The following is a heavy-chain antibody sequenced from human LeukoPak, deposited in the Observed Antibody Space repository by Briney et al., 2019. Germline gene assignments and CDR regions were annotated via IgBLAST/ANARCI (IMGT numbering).Heavy chain of an antibody. J-gene: IGHJ3*02. CDR2: IKSKTDGGTT. CDR1: GFTFSNAW. D-gene: IGHD1-26*01. CDR3: TTIVGATPDAFDI. Sequence: MTGGSLRLSCAASGFTFSNAWMNWVRQAPGKGLEWVGRIKSKTDGGTTDYAAPVKGRFTISRDDSKNTLYLQMNSLKTEDTAVYYCTTIVGATPDAFDIWGQRTMVTVSS. V-gene: IGHV3-15*07.